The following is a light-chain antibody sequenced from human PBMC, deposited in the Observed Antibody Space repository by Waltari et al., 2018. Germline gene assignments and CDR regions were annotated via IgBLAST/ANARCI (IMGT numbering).Light chain of an antibody. CDR3: QQSDSIPLT. CDR1: QTISRY. J-gene: IGKJ4*01. Sequence: DIQMTQSPSSLSASVGDRVTITCRASQTISRYLNWYQQKPGKAPKLLISGISSLQKGVPSRFSGSGSGTDFTLTISSLQPEDFATYYCQQSDSIPLTFGGGTKVDIK. V-gene: IGKV1-39*01. CDR2: GIS.